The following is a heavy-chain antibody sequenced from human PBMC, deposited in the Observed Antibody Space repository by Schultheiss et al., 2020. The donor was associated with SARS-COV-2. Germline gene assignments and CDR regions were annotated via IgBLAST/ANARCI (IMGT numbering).Heavy chain of an antibody. CDR3: AREGRYIAVSGLA. V-gene: IGHV3-30*03. CDR2: ISYDGSNK. Sequence: GGSLRLSCAASGFTFSSYGMHWVRQAPGKGLEWVAVISYDGSNKYYADSVKGRFTISRDNSKNTLYLQMNSLRAEDTAVYYCAREGRYIAVSGLAWGQGTLVTVSS. D-gene: IGHD6-19*01. J-gene: IGHJ4*02. CDR1: GFTFSSYG.